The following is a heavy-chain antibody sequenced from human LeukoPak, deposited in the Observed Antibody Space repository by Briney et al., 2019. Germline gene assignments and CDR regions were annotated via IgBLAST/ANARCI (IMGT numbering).Heavy chain of an antibody. J-gene: IGHJ4*02. CDR1: GGSFSGYY. CDR3: ARALDSSGWYY. CDR2: IYYSGST. Sequence: SETLSLTCAVYGGSFSGYYWSWIRQPPGKGLEWIGSIYYSGSTYYNPSLKSRVTISVDTSKNQFSLKLSSVTAADTAVYYCARALDSSGWYYWGQGTLVTVSS. D-gene: IGHD6-19*01. V-gene: IGHV4-34*01.